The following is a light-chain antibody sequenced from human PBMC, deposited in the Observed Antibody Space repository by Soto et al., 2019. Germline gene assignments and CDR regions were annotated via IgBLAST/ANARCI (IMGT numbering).Light chain of an antibody. CDR2: SAS. CDR3: QQYDNPPLCT. V-gene: IGKV3-20*01. Sequence: EIVLTQSPGTLSLSPGERATLSCRASQSVRSSHLAWYQQKPGQAPRLLIYSASSRATGIPDRFSGSGSGTDFTLTISRLEPEDFAVYYCQQYDNPPLCTFGQGTKVDIK. J-gene: IGKJ1*01. CDR1: QSVRSSH.